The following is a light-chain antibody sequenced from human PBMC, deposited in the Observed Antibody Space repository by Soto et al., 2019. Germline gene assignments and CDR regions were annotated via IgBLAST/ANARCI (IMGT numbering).Light chain of an antibody. CDR1: SSDVGGYNY. CDR2: DVS. Sequence: QSALTQPACVSGSPGQSITISCTGTSSDVGGYNYVSWYQQHPGKAPKLMIYDVSNRPSGVSNRFSGSKSGNTASLTISGLQAEDEADYYCSSYTIRSVVFGGGTKVTVL. V-gene: IGLV2-14*01. J-gene: IGLJ2*01. CDR3: SSYTIRSVV.